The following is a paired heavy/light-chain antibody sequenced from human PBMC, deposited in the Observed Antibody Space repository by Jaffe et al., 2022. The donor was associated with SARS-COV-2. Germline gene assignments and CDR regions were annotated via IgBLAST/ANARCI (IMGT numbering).Light chain of an antibody. CDR3: SSYTSSSTWV. Sequence: QSALTQPASVSGSPGQSITISCTGTSSDVGGYNYVSWFQQHPGKAPKLMIYDVTNRPSGVSNRFSGSKSGNTASLTISGLQAEDEADYYCSSYTSSSTWVFGGGTKLTVL. J-gene: IGLJ3*02. CDR2: DVT. V-gene: IGLV2-14*03. CDR1: SSDVGGYNY.
Heavy chain of an antibody. D-gene: IGHD1-1*01. J-gene: IGHJ4*02. Sequence: EVQLVESGGGLVQPGGSLKLSCAASGFTFSGSPIHWVRQASGKGLEWVGRVRSSTDSYATGYAASVKGRFTISRDDSTNTAYLQMNGLKIEDTAVYFCTRQPPGTGTTDCWGQGTLVTVSS. CDR1: GFTFSGSP. V-gene: IGHV3-73*01. CDR2: VRSSTDSYAT. CDR3: TRQPPGTGTTDC.